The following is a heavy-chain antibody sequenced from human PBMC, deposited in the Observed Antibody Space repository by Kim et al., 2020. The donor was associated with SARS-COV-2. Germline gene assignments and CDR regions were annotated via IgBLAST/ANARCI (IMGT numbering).Heavy chain of an antibody. V-gene: IGHV1-3*01. Sequence: SQKFQVRVTITRDTSASTAYMELSSLRSEDTAVYYCARSYYYGSGYYFDYWGQGTLVTVSS. CDR3: ARSYYYGSGYYFDY. D-gene: IGHD3-10*01. J-gene: IGHJ4*02.